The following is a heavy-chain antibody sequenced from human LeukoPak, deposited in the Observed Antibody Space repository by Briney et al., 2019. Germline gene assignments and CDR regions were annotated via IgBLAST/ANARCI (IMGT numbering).Heavy chain of an antibody. CDR2: MNPNSGNT. CDR3: ASAVSSHYYDFWSGYFKTHSYGMDV. V-gene: IGHV1-8*01. Sequence: ASVKVSCKASGYAFTSYDINWVRQATGQGLECMGWMNPNSGNTGYAQKFQGRVTMTRNTSISTAYMELSSLRSEDTAVYYCASAVSSHYYDFWSGYFKTHSYGMDVWGQGTTVTVSS. CDR1: GYAFTSYD. J-gene: IGHJ6*02. D-gene: IGHD3-3*01.